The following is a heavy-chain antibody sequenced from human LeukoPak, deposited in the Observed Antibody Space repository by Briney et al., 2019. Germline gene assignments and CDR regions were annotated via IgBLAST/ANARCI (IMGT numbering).Heavy chain of an antibody. Sequence: SGPTLVKPTQTLTLTCTFSGFSLSTIGVAVGWIRQPPGKALEWLALIYWDDDKRYSPSLKSRLTISKDTSKNQMVLTMTNMDPVDTGTYYGAYRNDYDDYWGQGTLVTVSS. CDR1: GFSLSTIGVA. CDR3: AYRNDYDDY. J-gene: IGHJ4*02. V-gene: IGHV2-5*02. CDR2: IYWDDDK.